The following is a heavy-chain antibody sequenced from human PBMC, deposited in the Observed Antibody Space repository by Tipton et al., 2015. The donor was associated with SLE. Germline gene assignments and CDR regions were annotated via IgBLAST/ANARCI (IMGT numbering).Heavy chain of an antibody. CDR3: ARGGTDNNDFWSGATSHMDV. CDR1: GFTFSTYW. CDR2: IHSDGTYT. Sequence: GSLRLSCAASGFTFSTYWMHWVRQVPGKGLVWVSRIHSDGTYTMSADSVKGRFATSRDNAKNTLFLEMSSLRAEDTAVYFCARGGTDNNDFWSGATSHMDVWGKGTTVTVSS. J-gene: IGHJ6*03. V-gene: IGHV3-74*03. D-gene: IGHD3-3*01.